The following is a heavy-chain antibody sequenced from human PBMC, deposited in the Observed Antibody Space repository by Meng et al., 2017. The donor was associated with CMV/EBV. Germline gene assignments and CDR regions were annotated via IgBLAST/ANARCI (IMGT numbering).Heavy chain of an antibody. CDR3: ARARVDDVLTGYLPQGDVYYYGMDV. Sequence: ASVKVSCKASGYTFTGYYMHWVRQAPGQGLEWMGWINPNSGGTNYAQKFQGRVTMTRDTSISTAYMELSRLRSDDTAVYYCARARVDDVLTGYLPQGDVYYYGMDVWGLGTTVTVSS. CDR1: GYTFTGYY. D-gene: IGHD3-9*01. CDR2: INPNSGGT. J-gene: IGHJ6*02. V-gene: IGHV1-2*02.